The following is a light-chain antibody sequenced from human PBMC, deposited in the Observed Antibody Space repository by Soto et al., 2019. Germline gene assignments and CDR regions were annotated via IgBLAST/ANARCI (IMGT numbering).Light chain of an antibody. Sequence: EIVMTQSPAPLSVSPGARATLSCRASQSVSSNLAWYQQKPGQAPRLLIYGASTRATGIPARCSGSGSGTDFTLTIRSLQSEDFAVYYCQQYNSWPLTFGGGTKVEI. J-gene: IGKJ4*02. CDR2: GAS. CDR1: QSVSSN. CDR3: QQYNSWPLT. V-gene: IGKV3-15*01.